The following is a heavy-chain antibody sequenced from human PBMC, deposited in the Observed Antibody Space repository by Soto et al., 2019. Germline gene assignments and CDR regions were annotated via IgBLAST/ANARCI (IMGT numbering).Heavy chain of an antibody. D-gene: IGHD6-13*01. CDR2: ISAYNGNT. J-gene: IGHJ6*01. CDR1: GYTFTSYG. Sequence: ASVKVSCKASGYTFTSYGISWVRQAPGQGLEWMGWISAYNGNTNYAQKLQGRVTMTTGTSTSTAYMELRSLRSDDTAVYYCARSGAAAGRDYYYYGMDVWGQGTTVTVSS. V-gene: IGHV1-18*01. CDR3: ARSGAAAGRDYYYYGMDV.